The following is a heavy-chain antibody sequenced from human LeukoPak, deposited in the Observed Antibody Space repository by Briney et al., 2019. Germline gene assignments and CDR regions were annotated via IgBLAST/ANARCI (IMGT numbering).Heavy chain of an antibody. Sequence: SATLSLTCSVSGDSVSRSDSYWDWIRQPPGKGLEWIGTIYYSGRTYYSPSLKSRVTMSVDPSNNQFSLNLRSVTAADTALYYCARRRYYDGSGYLEWGQGTLLSVSS. CDR3: ARRRYYDGSGYLE. CDR2: IYYSGRT. V-gene: IGHV4-39*01. CDR1: GDSVSRSDSY. D-gene: IGHD3-22*01. J-gene: IGHJ1*01.